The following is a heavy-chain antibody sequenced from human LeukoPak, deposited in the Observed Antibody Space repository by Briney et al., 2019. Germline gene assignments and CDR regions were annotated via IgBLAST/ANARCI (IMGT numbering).Heavy chain of an antibody. J-gene: IGHJ5*02. CDR2: IFHSGST. Sequence: SETLSLTCAVSGGSISSGDYSWSWIRQPPGKGLEWIGYIFHSGSTYYTPSLKSRVTISVDRSKNQFSLKLSSVTAADTAVYYCARELWFVNAPGSWFDPWGQGTLVTVSS. CDR1: GGSISSGDYS. D-gene: IGHD3-10*01. V-gene: IGHV4-30-2*01. CDR3: ARELWFVNAPGSWFDP.